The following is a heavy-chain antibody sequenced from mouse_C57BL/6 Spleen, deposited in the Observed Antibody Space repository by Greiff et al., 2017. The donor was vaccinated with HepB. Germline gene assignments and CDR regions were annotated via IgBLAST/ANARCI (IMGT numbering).Heavy chain of an antibody. CDR1: GYTFTSYW. CDR3: ATITTVVGFDY. CDR2: IDPSDSYT. V-gene: IGHV1-69*01. Sequence: QVQLQQSGAELVMPGASVKLSCKASGYTFTSYWMHWVKQRPGQGLEWIGEIDPSDSYTNYNQKFKGKSTLTVDKSSSTAYMQLSSLTSEDSAVYYCATITTVVGFDYWGQGTTLTVSS. D-gene: IGHD1-1*01. J-gene: IGHJ2*01.